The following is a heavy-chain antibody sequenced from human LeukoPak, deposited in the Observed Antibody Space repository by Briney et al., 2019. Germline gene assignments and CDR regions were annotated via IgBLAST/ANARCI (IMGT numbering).Heavy chain of an antibody. CDR2: INSYNCNT. Sequence: PVASVKDSCKASGYTFTSYGISWVRQAPGQGLEWMGWINSYNCNTIYAQKLQGRVSMTTDASTSTAYMELRSLRSDDTAVYYCARGFTYYYDSSGFPIPGSWGEGALVTVSS. CDR3: ARGFTYYYDSSGFPIPGS. CDR1: GYTFTSYG. D-gene: IGHD3-22*01. V-gene: IGHV1-18*01. J-gene: IGHJ4*02.